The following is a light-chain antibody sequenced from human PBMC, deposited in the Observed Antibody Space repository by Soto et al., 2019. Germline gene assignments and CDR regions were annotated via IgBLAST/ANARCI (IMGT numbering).Light chain of an antibody. CDR1: QSISDW. CDR2: YAS. CDR3: QEYKSAT. V-gene: IGKV1-5*01. Sequence: DIQMTQSPSTLSSSVGDRVTITCRASQSISDWLAWYQQIPGRAPKLLIYYASTLQSGVPSRFSGSGSGTEFILTISSLQPDDSATYYCQEYKSATFGQGTKLQIK. J-gene: IGKJ2*01.